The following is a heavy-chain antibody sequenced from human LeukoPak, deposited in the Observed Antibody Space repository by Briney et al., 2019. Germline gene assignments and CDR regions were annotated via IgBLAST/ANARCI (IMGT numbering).Heavy chain of an antibody. J-gene: IGHJ4*02. CDR1: GFNFSPSN. CDR3: AREGGLVGYCSSTSCRIPFDY. D-gene: IGHD2-2*01. V-gene: IGHV4-34*01. CDR2: INHSGST. Sequence: GSLRLSCGGSGFNFSPSNLNWVRQAPGKGLEWIGEINHSGSTSNHNPSLKSRVTMSVDTSKNQFSLKLSSVTAADTAVYYCAREGGLVGYCSSTSCRIPFDYWGQGTLVTVSS.